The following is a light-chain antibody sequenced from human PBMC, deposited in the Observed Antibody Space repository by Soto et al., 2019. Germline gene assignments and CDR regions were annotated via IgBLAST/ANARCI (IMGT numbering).Light chain of an antibody. Sequence: EIVLTQSPGTLSLFPGERATLSCRASQSISSSYLAWYQQKPGQAPRLLIYGASSRATGIPDRFSGSGSGTDFTLTINRLEPEDFAVYYCQQYAGSRTFGQGTKVDIK. CDR3: QQYAGSRT. CDR2: GAS. CDR1: QSISSSY. J-gene: IGKJ1*01. V-gene: IGKV3-20*01.